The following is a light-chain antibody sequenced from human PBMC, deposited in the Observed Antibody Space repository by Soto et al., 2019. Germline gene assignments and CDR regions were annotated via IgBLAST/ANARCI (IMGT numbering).Light chain of an antibody. J-gene: IGLJ2*01. V-gene: IGLV2-14*01. CDR1: SSDVGDYNY. CDR3: SSYTSSNTLI. Sequence: QSALTQPASVSGSPGQSITISCTGTSSDVGDYNYVSWYQQHPGKAPKLLIYGVSTRPSGISSHFSGPKSDNTASLTISGRQAENEDDYYCSSYTSSNTLIFGGGTKLTVL. CDR2: GVS.